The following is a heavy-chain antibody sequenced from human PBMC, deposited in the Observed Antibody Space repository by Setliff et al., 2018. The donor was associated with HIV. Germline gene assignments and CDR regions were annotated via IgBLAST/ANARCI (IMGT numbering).Heavy chain of an antibody. V-gene: IGHV1-46*01. J-gene: IGHJ6*02. Sequence: GASVKVSCKASGYTFTSYYMHWVRQAPGQGLEWMGIINPSSGSTTYAQKFQGRVTMTRDTSTSTVYMELSSLRSEDTAVYYCARTFGDLKHYNYYYTIDVWGQGTTVTVSS. CDR3: ARTFGDLKHYNYYYTIDV. CDR2: INPSSGST. D-gene: IGHD3-10*01. CDR1: GYTFTSYY.